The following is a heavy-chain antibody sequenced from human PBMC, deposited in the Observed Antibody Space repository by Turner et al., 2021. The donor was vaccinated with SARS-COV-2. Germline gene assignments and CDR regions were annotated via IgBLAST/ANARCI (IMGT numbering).Heavy chain of an antibody. CDR3: ARDLFQDYGSGSYRLDN. J-gene: IGHJ4*02. D-gene: IGHD3-10*01. CDR2: IWYDGSNK. V-gene: IGHV3-33*01. Sequence: QVQLVESGGGVVQPGRSLRLSCAASGFPFSSYGMHWVRQAPGKGLEWVAVIWYDGSNKYYADSVKGRFTISRDNSKNTLYLQMNSLRAEDTAVYYCARDLFQDYGSGSYRLDNWGQGTLVTVSS. CDR1: GFPFSSYG.